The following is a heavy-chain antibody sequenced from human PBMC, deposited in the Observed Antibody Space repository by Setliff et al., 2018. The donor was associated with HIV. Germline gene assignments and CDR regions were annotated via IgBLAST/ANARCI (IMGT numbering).Heavy chain of an antibody. J-gene: IGHJ5*02. CDR3: ARARLQGIVTAVGPRDNCLDP. Sequence: APVKVSCKASGYSFINYGISWVRQAPGQGPEWLGWISPYTGNTDYAPRLLGRVTMTTDTSTSTADLELRSLTSDDTAVYYWARARLQGIVTAVGPRDNCLDPWGQGTRVTVSS. D-gene: IGHD1-26*01. CDR1: GYSFINYG. CDR2: ISPYTGNT. V-gene: IGHV1-18*01.